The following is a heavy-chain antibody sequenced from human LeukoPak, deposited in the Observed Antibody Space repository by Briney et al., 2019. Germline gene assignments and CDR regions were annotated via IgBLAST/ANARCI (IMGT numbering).Heavy chain of an antibody. Sequence: GGSLRLSCEVSGFSFRSYVLSWVRQTPGESLDWVSSIVSSVVPSAAGTLYADSVTGRFTISSDDSKNTLFLQMNSLRAEDTAVYSCVKGASNIYCRGVNCFTDRWGRGTLVTVSS. J-gene: IGHJ5*02. CDR3: VKGASNIYCRGVNCFTDR. V-gene: IGHV3-23*01. CDR1: GFSFRSYV. CDR2: IVSSVVPSAAGT. D-gene: IGHD2-15*01.